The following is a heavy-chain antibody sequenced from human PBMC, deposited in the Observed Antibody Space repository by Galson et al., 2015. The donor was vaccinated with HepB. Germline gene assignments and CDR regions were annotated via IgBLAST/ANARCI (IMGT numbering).Heavy chain of an antibody. D-gene: IGHD2-21*01. V-gene: IGHV3-30*18. J-gene: IGHJ6*02. Sequence: SLRLSCATSGFIFTNYAMHWVRQAPGKGLEWLAFISNDGSVKHNANSVKGRFTISRDNSRNTLYLQMNSLRPEDTAVYYCAKDSIASSGAGWGMDVWGQGTTVTVSS. CDR1: GFIFTNYA. CDR3: AKDSIASSGAGWGMDV. CDR2: ISNDGSVK.